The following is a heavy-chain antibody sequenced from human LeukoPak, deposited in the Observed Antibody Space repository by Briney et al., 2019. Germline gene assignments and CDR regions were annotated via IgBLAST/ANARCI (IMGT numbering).Heavy chain of an antibody. CDR1: GFTFSSYS. CDR3: ARDSSGWYGDY. Sequence: GGSLRLSRAASGFTFSSYSMNWVRQAPGKGLEWVSSISSSSSYIYYADSVKGRFTISRDNAKNSLYLQMNSLRAEDTAVYYCARDSSGWYGDYWGQGTLVTVSS. D-gene: IGHD6-19*01. CDR2: ISSSSSYI. V-gene: IGHV3-21*01. J-gene: IGHJ4*02.